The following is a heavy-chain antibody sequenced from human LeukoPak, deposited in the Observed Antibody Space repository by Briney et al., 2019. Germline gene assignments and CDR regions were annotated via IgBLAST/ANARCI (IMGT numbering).Heavy chain of an antibody. D-gene: IGHD3-10*01. CDR2: IYSGGST. CDR3: GRGWGSGSLYFDY. Sequence: GGSLRLSCAASGFTVSSNYMSWVRQAPGKGLEWVSVIYSGGSTYYADSVKGRFTISRDNSKTTLYLQMNSLRAEDTAAYYCGRGWGSGSLYFDYWGQGALVTVSS. CDR1: GFTVSSNY. V-gene: IGHV3-53*01. J-gene: IGHJ4*02.